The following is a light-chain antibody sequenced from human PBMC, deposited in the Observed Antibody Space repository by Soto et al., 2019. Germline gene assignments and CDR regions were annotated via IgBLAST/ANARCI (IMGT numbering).Light chain of an antibody. J-gene: IGLJ1*01. V-gene: IGLV2-14*01. CDR3: SSYRSSDTLEV. CDR2: AVS. Sequence: QSALTQPPSASGSPGQTVAISCTGTSDDIGAYDYVSWYQQHPGKAPKLILYAVSDRPSGVSTRFSGSKSGNTASLTISGVQADDEADYYCSSYRSSDTLEVFGTGTKVTVL. CDR1: SDDIGAYDY.